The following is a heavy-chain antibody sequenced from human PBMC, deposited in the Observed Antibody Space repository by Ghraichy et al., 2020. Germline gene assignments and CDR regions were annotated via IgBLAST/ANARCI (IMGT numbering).Heavy chain of an antibody. J-gene: IGHJ4*02. CDR1: GFTFSSYW. D-gene: IGHD5-24*01. Sequence: ESLNISCAASGFTFSSYWMYWVRQAPGKGLVWVSRINSDGINTNYADSVKGRFTISRDNAKSTLYLQMNSLSAEDTAVYYCVRVQRWANENDYWGQGALVTISS. CDR3: VRVQRWANENDY. CDR2: INSDGINT. V-gene: IGHV3-74*01.